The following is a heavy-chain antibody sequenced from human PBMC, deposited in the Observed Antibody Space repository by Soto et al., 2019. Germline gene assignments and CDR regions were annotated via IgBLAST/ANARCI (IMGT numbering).Heavy chain of an antibody. CDR2: INAGNGNT. D-gene: IGHD3-22*01. CDR1: GYTFTSYA. Sequence: GASVKVSCKASGYTFTSYAMHWVRQAPGQRLEWMGWINAGNGNTKYSQKFQGRVTITRDTSASTAYMELSSLRSEDTAVYYCARGKDDSSGYYYAGFDYWGQGTLVTV. J-gene: IGHJ4*02. V-gene: IGHV1-3*01. CDR3: ARGKDDSSGYYYAGFDY.